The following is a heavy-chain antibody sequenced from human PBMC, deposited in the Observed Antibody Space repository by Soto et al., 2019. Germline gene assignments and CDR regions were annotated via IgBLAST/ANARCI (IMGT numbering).Heavy chain of an antibody. D-gene: IGHD4-17*01. J-gene: IGHJ4*02. CDR2: ISSSSSTI. Sequence: GGSLRLSSAGSGFTFGSYSMNWVRQAPGKGLEWVSYISSSSSTIYYADSVKGRFTISRDNAKNSLYLQMNSLRAEDTAVYYCARDLNYGLFDYWGQGTLVTVYS. CDR3: ARDLNYGLFDY. CDR1: GFTFGSYS. V-gene: IGHV3-48*01.